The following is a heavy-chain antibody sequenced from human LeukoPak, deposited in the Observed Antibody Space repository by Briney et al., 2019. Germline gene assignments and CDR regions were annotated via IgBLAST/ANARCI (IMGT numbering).Heavy chain of an antibody. V-gene: IGHV4-30-2*01. D-gene: IGHD3-22*01. CDR2: IDHSGST. Sequence: PSETLSLTCTVSGDSISSGGYYWSWIRRPPGKGLEWIGYIDHSGSTYHNPSLKSRITISVDTSKNQFSLKLSSVTAADTAVYYCARGPLDYYDSSGYYFDYWGQGTLVTVSS. J-gene: IGHJ4*02. CDR3: ARGPLDYYDSSGYYFDY. CDR1: GDSISSGGYY.